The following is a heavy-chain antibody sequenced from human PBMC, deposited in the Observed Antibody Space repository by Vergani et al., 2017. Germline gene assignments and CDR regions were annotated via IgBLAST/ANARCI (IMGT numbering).Heavy chain of an antibody. CDR3: ARLAPPREEGIVVVPAAIFDYYGMDV. CDR2: IYPGDSDT. V-gene: IGHV5-51*01. J-gene: IGHJ6*02. D-gene: IGHD2-2*01. CDR1: GYSFTSYW. Sequence: EVQLVQSGAEVKKPGESLKISCKGSGYSFTSYWIGWVRQMPGKGLEWMGIIYPGDSDTRYSPSFQGPVTISADKSISTAYLQWSSLKASDTAMYYCARLAPPREEGIVVVPAAIFDYYGMDVWGQGTTVTVSS.